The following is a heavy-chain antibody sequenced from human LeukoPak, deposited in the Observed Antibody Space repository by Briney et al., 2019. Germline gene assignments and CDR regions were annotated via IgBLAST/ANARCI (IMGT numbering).Heavy chain of an antibody. Sequence: GESLKISCKGSGYSFTSYWIGWVRQMPGKGLEWMGIIYPGDSDTRYSPSFQGQVTISADKSISTAYLQWSSLKASDTAMYYCARRPGYCSSTSCRNWFDPWGQGTLVTVSS. CDR2: IYPGDSDT. CDR1: GYSFTSYW. D-gene: IGHD2-2*01. V-gene: IGHV5-51*01. J-gene: IGHJ5*02. CDR3: ARRPGYCSSTSCRNWFDP.